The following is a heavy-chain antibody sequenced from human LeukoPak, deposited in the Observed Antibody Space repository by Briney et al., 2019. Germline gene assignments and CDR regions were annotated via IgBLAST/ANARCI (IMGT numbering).Heavy chain of an antibody. CDR3: ARIGYSSSSLDY. CDR2: IKEDGSIK. V-gene: IGHV3-7*03. Sequence: GGSPRLSCAASGFTFSNYWMTWVRQAPGKGLEWVANIKEDGSIKYYVDSLKGRFSISRDNGKNSLYLQMNTLGAEDTAVYYCARIGYSSSSLDYWGQGTLVTVSS. CDR1: GFTFSNYW. D-gene: IGHD6-6*01. J-gene: IGHJ4*02.